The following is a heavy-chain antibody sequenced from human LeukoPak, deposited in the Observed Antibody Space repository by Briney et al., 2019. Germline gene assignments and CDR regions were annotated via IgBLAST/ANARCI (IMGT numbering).Heavy chain of an antibody. J-gene: IGHJ3*02. V-gene: IGHV3-23*01. D-gene: IGHD1-1*01. CDR2: ISGSGGST. CDR3: AKDSGTPDAFDI. CDR1: GFTFSNYW. Sequence: PGGSLRLSCAASGFTFSNYWMSWVRQAPGKGLEWVSAISGSGGSTYYADSVKGRFTISRDNSKNTLYLQMNSLRAEDTAVYYCAKDSGTPDAFDIWGQGTMVTVSS.